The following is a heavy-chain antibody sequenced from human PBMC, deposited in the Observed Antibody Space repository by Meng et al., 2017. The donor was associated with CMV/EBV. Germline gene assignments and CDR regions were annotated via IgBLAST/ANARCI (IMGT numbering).Heavy chain of an antibody. CDR1: GGSVSSGSYY. D-gene: IGHD3-22*01. CDR2: IYYSGST. V-gene: IGHV4-61*01. J-gene: IGHJ3*02. CDR3: ARVYYYDSSGYHYGAFDI. Sequence: SETLSLTCTVSGGSVSSGSYYWSWIRQPPGKGLEWIGYIYYSGSTNYNPSLKSQVTISLDTSENQFSLKLSSVSATDTAVYYCARVYYYDSSGYHYGAFDIWGQGTMVTVSS.